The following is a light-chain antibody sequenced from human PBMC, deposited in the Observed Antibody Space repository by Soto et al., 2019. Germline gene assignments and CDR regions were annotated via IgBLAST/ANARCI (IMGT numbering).Light chain of an antibody. Sequence: QSALTQPASVSGSPGQWITIPCTGTSVDVGGYNYVSWYQQHPGKAPKLMIYEVNNRPSGISNRFSGSKSGNTASLTISGLQAEDEADYYCISYTSSSTWVFGGGTKLTVL. CDR1: SVDVGGYNY. CDR2: EVN. J-gene: IGLJ3*02. V-gene: IGLV2-14*01. CDR3: ISYTSSSTWV.